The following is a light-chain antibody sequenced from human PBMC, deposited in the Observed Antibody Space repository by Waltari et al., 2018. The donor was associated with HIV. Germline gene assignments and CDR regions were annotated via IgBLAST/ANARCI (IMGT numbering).Light chain of an antibody. J-gene: IGLJ2*01. Sequence: QSALTQSASVSGSPGQSITISCTGTNSDIGAYDFVSWYQQQSGKSPRLLIFEVFNRPSGISNRFPGSKSGNTASLTISGLRSEDEADYYCSSFARSGTLLFGGGTRVTVL. CDR3: SSFARSGTLL. CDR1: NSDIGAYDF. V-gene: IGLV2-14*01. CDR2: EVF.